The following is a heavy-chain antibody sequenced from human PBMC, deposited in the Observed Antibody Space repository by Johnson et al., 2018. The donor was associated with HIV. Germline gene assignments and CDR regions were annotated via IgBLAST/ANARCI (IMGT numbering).Heavy chain of an antibody. CDR2: IKEDGSEK. V-gene: IGHV3-7*02. Sequence: VQLVESGGGLVQPGGSLRLSCVDSGVSFSSYWMSWVRQAPGKGLEWVANIKEDGSEKNYVDSVKGRFTISRDNAKNSLYLQMNSLRAEDAAVYYCARSRDCSGGSCPDGFDIWGQGTKVIVSS. CDR3: ARSRDCSGGSCPDGFDI. CDR1: GVSFSSYW. J-gene: IGHJ3*02. D-gene: IGHD2-15*01.